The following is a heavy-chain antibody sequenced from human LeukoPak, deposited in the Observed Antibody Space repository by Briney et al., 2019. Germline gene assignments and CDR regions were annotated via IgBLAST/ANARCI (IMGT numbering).Heavy chain of an antibody. CDR1: GDSISTSSYY. J-gene: IGHJ4*02. CDR2: LNYGGST. D-gene: IGHD3-22*01. CDR3: ARHAYYYESSGYFYPFHY. Sequence: SETLSLTCTVSGDSISTSSYYWGWIRQPPGKELEWIETLNYGGSTYYNPSLKTRVTISVDTSKNQFSLRLHSVTAADTAVYYCARHAYYYESSGYFYPFHYWGQGTLLTVSS. V-gene: IGHV4-39*01.